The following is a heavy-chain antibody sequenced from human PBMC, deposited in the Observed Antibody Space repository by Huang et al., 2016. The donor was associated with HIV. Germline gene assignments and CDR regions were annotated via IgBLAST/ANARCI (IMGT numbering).Heavy chain of an antibody. V-gene: IGHV3-30*03. CDR3: ALKGDSSGWEYFRH. Sequence: QVQLVESGGGVVQPGRSLRLSCAASGFIFSNYGMHWVRQAPGKGLEWWALISYDGSNKYYTDSVKGRFSISRDNSKNTLYLQMNSLRAEDTAVYYCALKGDSSGWEYFRHWGQGTLVTVSS. J-gene: IGHJ1*01. CDR2: ISYDGSNK. CDR1: GFIFSNYG. D-gene: IGHD6-19*01.